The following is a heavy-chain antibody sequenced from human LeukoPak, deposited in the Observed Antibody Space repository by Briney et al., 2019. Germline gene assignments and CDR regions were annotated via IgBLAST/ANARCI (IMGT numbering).Heavy chain of an antibody. D-gene: IGHD2-8*01. Sequence: SQTLSLTCAVYGGSFSGYYWSWIRQPPGKGLEWIGEINHSGSTNYNPSLKSRVTISVDTSKNQFSLKLSSVTAADTAVYYCASRKRYCTNGVCYTGDYFDYWGQGTLVTVSS. V-gene: IGHV4-34*01. CDR1: GGSFSGYY. CDR3: ASRKRYCTNGVCYTGDYFDY. J-gene: IGHJ4*02. CDR2: INHSGST.